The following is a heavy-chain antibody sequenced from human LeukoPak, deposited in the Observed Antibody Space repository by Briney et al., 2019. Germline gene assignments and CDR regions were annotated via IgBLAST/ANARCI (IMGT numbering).Heavy chain of an antibody. CDR3: ARDRTGWASDY. J-gene: IGHJ4*02. CDR1: GGSLANYY. Sequence: SETLSLTCNVSGGSLANYYWGWIRQPPGKGPEWIGSISYSGTTYYTPSLNSRVTISLDTSKNQFSLNLRSVTAADTAVYYCARDRTGWASDYWGQGTLVTVSS. V-gene: IGHV4-39*07. CDR2: ISYSGTT. D-gene: IGHD1-14*01.